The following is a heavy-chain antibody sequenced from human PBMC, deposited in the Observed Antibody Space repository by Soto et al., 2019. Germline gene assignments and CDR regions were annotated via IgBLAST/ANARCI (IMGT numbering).Heavy chain of an antibody. Sequence: EVQLVESGGGLVKPGGSLRLSCAASGFTFSNAWMNWVRQAQGKGLEWVGRIKTRADGGTTDYAAPVKGRFTISRDDSNNHLYLQMNSLKIEDTAVYYCTTGAYSGYERIDYWGQGTLVTVSS. J-gene: IGHJ4*02. CDR1: GFTFSNAW. V-gene: IGHV3-15*07. CDR3: TTGAYSGYERIDY. CDR2: IKTRADGGTT. D-gene: IGHD5-12*01.